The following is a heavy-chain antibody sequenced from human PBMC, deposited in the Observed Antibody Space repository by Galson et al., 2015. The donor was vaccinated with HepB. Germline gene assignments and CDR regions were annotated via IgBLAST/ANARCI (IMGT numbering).Heavy chain of an antibody. V-gene: IGHV1-46*03. J-gene: IGHJ5*02. CDR1: GYTFTTHY. Sequence: SLKVSCKASGYTFTTHYIHWVRQAPGQGLEWMARINPNGGYTSYTHKVQGRVTMTRDTSTSTVYMELSSLTSEDTAVYYCATDRRIHRGGARNDNGGGWFDPWGQGTLVTVSS. CDR2: INPNGGYT. CDR3: ATDRRIHRGGARNDNGGGWFDP. D-gene: IGHD2-15*01.